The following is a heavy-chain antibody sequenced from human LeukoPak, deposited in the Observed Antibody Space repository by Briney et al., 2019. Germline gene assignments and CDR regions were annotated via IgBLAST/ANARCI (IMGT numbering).Heavy chain of an antibody. CDR2: ISHSGST. V-gene: IGHV4-34*01. Sequence: PSETLSLTCAVYGGSFSDYFWSWIRQPPGKGLEWIGEISHSGSTTYNPSLRSRVTISVDTSKNQFSLKLSSVTAADTAVYYCARTLPDYDFWSGYYDYWGQGTLVTVSS. J-gene: IGHJ4*02. CDR1: GGSFSDYF. D-gene: IGHD3-3*01. CDR3: ARTLPDYDFWSGYYDY.